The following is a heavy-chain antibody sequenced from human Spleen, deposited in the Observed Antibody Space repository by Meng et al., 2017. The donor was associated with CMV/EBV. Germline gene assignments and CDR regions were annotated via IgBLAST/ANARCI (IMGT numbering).Heavy chain of an antibody. CDR1: GYTFTGYY. J-gene: IGHJ6*02. CDR3: ARTVPVSDYDVLTGYAYGMDV. D-gene: IGHD3-9*01. V-gene: IGHV1-2*02. Sequence: ASVKVSCKASGYTFTGYYLHWVRQAPGQGLEWMGWINPNSGGTNYAQKFEGGVTMTRDTSISTAYMELSRLRSDDTAVYYCARTVPVSDYDVLTGYAYGMDVWGQGTTVTVS. CDR2: INPNSGGT.